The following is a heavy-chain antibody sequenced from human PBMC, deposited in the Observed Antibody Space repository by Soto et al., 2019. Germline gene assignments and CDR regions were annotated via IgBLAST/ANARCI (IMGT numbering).Heavy chain of an antibody. CDR3: VTEGGGSSSLVDNYFDY. CDR1: GSTFAHQA. Sequence: EVQLLESGGGLVQPGGSLRLSCAASGSTFAHQAMSWVRQAPGTGLEWVSAVSGSGGGTYYADSVKGRFTISRDNSKNTLSLQMNSLRVEDTAVYYCVTEGGGSSSLVDNYFDYWGQGALVTVSS. D-gene: IGHD1-26*01. J-gene: IGHJ4*02. V-gene: IGHV3-23*01. CDR2: VSGSGGGT.